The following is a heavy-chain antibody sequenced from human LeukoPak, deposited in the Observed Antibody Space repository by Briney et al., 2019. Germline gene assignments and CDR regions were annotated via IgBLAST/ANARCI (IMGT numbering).Heavy chain of an antibody. J-gene: IGHJ3*02. Sequence: SETLSLTCTVSGGSISSYYWSWIRQPPGKGLEWIGYIYYSGSTNYNPSLKSRVTISVDTSKNQFSLKLSSVTAADTAVYYCARVRAVAGKSDAFDIRGQGTMVTVSS. CDR3: ARVRAVAGKSDAFDI. CDR2: IYYSGST. V-gene: IGHV4-59*01. CDR1: GGSISSYY. D-gene: IGHD6-19*01.